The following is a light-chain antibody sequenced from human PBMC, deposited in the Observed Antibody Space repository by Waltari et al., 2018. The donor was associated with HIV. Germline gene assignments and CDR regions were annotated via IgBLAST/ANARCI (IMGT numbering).Light chain of an antibody. CDR1: QDITDD. CDR3: LQYETYPRT. J-gene: IGKJ2*01. V-gene: IGKV1-17*01. Sequence: DIQVTQSPSSLSASVGDRVTITCRTSQDITDDFAWYQLKPGKAPKRLIFAVSSLHSGVPSRFSAFGSEREFTLTISSLQPEDSATYYCLQYETYPRTFGQGTKVEVK. CDR2: AVS.